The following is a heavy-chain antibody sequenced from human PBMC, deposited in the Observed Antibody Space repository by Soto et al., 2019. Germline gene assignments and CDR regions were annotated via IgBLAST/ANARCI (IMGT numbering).Heavy chain of an antibody. V-gene: IGHV3-7*01. Sequence: EVQLVDSGGGLVQPGGSLRLSCAASGFTFGNLWMTWVRQTPGKGLQWVANINQDGSEKHYVDSVEGRFTISRDNARNSLYLQMDSLRVEDTAIYYCTKGGHVDNWGQGTLVTVAS. CDR2: INQDGSEK. J-gene: IGHJ4*02. CDR1: GFTFGNLW. CDR3: TKGGHVDN. D-gene: IGHD3-16*01.